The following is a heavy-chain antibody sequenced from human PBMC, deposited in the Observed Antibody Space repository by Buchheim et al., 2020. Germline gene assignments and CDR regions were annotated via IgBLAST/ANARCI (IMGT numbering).Heavy chain of an antibody. V-gene: IGHV3-48*03. Sequence: EVQLVESGGGLVQPGGSLRLSCAASGFTFSSYEMNWVRQAPGKGLEWVSYISSSGSTIYYADSVKGRFTISRDNAQNSLYSPMNSLRAEDTAVYYCASGEQQLVGENYYGMDVWGQGTT. CDR1: GFTFSSYE. CDR2: ISSSGSTI. J-gene: IGHJ6*02. CDR3: ASGEQQLVGENYYGMDV. D-gene: IGHD6-13*01.